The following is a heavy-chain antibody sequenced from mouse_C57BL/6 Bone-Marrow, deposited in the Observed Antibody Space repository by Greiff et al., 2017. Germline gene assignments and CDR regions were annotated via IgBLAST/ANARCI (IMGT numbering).Heavy chain of an antibody. J-gene: IGHJ3*01. V-gene: IGHV5-12*01. CDR3: ARPGRLTGFAY. CDR1: GFTFSDYY. D-gene: IGHD2-4*01. Sequence: EVKLMESGGGLVQPGGSLKLSCAASGFTFSDYYMYWVRQTPEKRLEWVAYISNGGGSTYYPDTVKGRFTISRENAKNTLYLQMSRLKSEDTAMYYCARPGRLTGFAYWGQGTLVTVSA. CDR2: ISNGGGST.